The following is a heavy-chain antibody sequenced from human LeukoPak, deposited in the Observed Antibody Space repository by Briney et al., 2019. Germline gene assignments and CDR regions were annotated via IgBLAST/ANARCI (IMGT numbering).Heavy chain of an antibody. CDR3: ARLRYYYGSGSYYPKYYYYYMDV. CDR2: INHSGST. CDR1: GGSFSGYY. D-gene: IGHD3-10*01. J-gene: IGHJ6*03. V-gene: IGHV4-34*01. Sequence: PSETLSLTCAVYGGSFSGYYWSWIRQPPGKGLEWIGEINHSGSTNYNPSLKSRVTISVDTSKNQFSLKLSSVTAADTAVYYCARLRYYYGSGSYYPKYYYYYMDVWGKGTTVTTSS.